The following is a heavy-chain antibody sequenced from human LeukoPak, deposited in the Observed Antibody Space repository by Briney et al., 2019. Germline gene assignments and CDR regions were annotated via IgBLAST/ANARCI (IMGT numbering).Heavy chain of an antibody. CDR1: GISLSNYG. V-gene: IGHV3-23*01. J-gene: IGHJ4*02. D-gene: IGHD3-22*01. Sequence: GGSLRLSCAVSGISLSNYGMSWVRQAPGKGLEWVAGISGSGGSTNYADSVKGRFTISRDNPKNTLYLQMNRLRAEDTTVYFCAKRGVVIRVILVGFHKEAYYFDSWGQGALVTVSS. CDR2: ISGSGGST. CDR3: AKRGVVIRVILVGFHKEAYYFDS.